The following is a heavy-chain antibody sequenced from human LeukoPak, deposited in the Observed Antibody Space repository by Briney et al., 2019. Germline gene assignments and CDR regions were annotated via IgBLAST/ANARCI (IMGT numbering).Heavy chain of an antibody. J-gene: IGHJ4*02. D-gene: IGHD2-15*01. CDR1: GFAFSNYW. CDR2: INSDGSIT. Sequence: PGGSLRLSCAASGFAFSNYWMHWVRQAPGKGLMWVSRINSDGSITSYADSVKGRFTISRDNAKNTLYLQMNRLRAEDTAVYYCARAVVVSAIPSDWGQGTLVTVSS. V-gene: IGHV3-74*01. CDR3: ARAVVVSAIPSD.